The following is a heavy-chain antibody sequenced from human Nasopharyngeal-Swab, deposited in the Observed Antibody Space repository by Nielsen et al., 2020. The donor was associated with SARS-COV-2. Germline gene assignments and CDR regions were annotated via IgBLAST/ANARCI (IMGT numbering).Heavy chain of an antibody. CDR1: DSSISSYY. D-gene: IGHD2-2*02. Sequence: SETLSLTCTVSDSSISSYYWSWIRQPAGKGLEWIGRIYTSGSTNYNPSLKSRVTMSVDTSKNQFSLKLSSVTAADTAVYYCARDIPLDGYYYGMDVWGQGTTVTVSS. CDR2: IYTSGST. CDR3: ARDIPLDGYYYGMDV. J-gene: IGHJ6*02. V-gene: IGHV4-4*07.